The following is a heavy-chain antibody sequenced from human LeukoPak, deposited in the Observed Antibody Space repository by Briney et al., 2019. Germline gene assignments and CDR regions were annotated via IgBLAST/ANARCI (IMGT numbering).Heavy chain of an antibody. CDR3: AKGPYSSGVWYFDL. Sequence: GGSLRLSCAASGFTFSSYAMSWVRQAPGKGLEWVSAISGSGGSTYYADSVKGRFTISRDNSENTLYLQMNSLRAEDTAVYYCAKGPYSSGVWYFDLWGRGTLVTVSS. CDR2: ISGSGGST. V-gene: IGHV3-23*01. D-gene: IGHD3-22*01. J-gene: IGHJ2*01. CDR1: GFTFSSYA.